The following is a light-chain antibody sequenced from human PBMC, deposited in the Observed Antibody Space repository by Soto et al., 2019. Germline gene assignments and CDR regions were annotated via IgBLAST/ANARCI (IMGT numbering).Light chain of an antibody. CDR2: KAS. V-gene: IGKV1-5*03. CDR1: QSISSW. Sequence: DIQMTQSPSTLSASVGDRVTITCRASQSISSWLAWYQQKPGKAPKLLINKASNLESGVPSRFSGRGSGTEFTLTISSLQPDDFATYYCQQYNSYLYTFGQGTKLEIK. CDR3: QQYNSYLYT. J-gene: IGKJ2*01.